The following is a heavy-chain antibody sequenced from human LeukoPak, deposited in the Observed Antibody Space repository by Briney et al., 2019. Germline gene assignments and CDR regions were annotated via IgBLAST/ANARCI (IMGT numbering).Heavy chain of an antibody. CDR3: AKDLHYGSADY. Sequence: GGSLRLSCAASGFTFSRNSMNWVRQAPGKGLEWVSSISTSSSYIYYADSLKGRFTISRDNAKNALYLQMNSLRAEDTAVYYCAKDLHYGSADYWGQGTLVTVSS. CDR2: ISTSSSYI. D-gene: IGHD3-10*01. J-gene: IGHJ4*02. CDR1: GFTFSRNS. V-gene: IGHV3-21*01.